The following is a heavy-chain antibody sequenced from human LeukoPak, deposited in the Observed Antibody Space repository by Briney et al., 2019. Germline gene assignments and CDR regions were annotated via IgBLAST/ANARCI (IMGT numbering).Heavy chain of an antibody. CDR3: ARGARDYYDSSGYYSHDVFDI. V-gene: IGHV1-2*04. D-gene: IGHD3-22*01. CDR1: GYTFTGYY. J-gene: IGHJ3*02. Sequence: ASVKVSCKASGYTFTGYYMHWVRQAPGQGLEWMGWINPNSGGTNYAQKFQGWVTMTRDTSISTAYMELSRLRSDDTAVYYCARGARDYYDSSGYYSHDVFDIWGQGTMVTVSS. CDR2: INPNSGGT.